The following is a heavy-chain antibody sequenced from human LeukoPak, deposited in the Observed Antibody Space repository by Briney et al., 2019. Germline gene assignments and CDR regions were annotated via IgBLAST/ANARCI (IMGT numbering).Heavy chain of an antibody. D-gene: IGHD3-16*01. CDR2: INPNSGGT. V-gene: IGHV1-2*02. J-gene: IGHJ3*02. Sequence: GASVKVSCKASGYTFTGYYMHWVRQAPGQGLEWMGWINPNSGGTNYAQKFQGRVTMARDTSISTAYMELSRLRSDDTAVYYCASGRIMITFGGAIDAFDIWGQGTMVTVSS. CDR1: GYTFTGYY. CDR3: ASGRIMITFGGAIDAFDI.